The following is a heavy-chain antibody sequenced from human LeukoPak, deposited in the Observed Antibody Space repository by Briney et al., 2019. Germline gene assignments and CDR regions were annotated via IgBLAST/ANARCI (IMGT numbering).Heavy chain of an antibody. Sequence: GASLKISCQGSGSSFSNYWVAWVRQVPGKGLEWMGITHPGNSDTRYSPSFQGQVTISYDKSITTAYLQWSSLKASDTAVYYCARTPGSSDYRGYQYWFFDLWGRGTLVTVSS. D-gene: IGHD5-12*01. CDR3: ARTPGSSDYRGYQYWFFDL. CDR2: THPGNSDT. CDR1: GSSFSNYW. J-gene: IGHJ2*01. V-gene: IGHV5-51*01.